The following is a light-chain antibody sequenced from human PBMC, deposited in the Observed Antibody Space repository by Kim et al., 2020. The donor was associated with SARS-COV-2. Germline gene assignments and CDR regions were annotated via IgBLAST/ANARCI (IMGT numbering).Light chain of an antibody. J-gene: IGKJ2*01. Sequence: SPGERATLCCGGSESVSSDVAWYQQEPGQAPRLLIYGASTRATGIPARLSGSGSGTEFTLTISGLQSEDFAVYYCQQYNNWPPYTFGQGTKLEI. V-gene: IGKV3-15*01. CDR1: ESVSSD. CDR3: QQYNNWPPYT. CDR2: GAS.